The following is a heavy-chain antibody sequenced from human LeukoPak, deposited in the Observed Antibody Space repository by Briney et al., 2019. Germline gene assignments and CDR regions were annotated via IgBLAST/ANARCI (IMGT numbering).Heavy chain of an antibody. CDR3: ASTALESIAARPDYYYYYMDV. Sequence: SQTLSLTCTVSGGSISSGSYYWSWIRQPAGKGLEWIGRIYTSRSTDYNPSLKSRDTISVDTSKNQFSLKLSSVTAADTAVYYCASTALESIAARPDYYYYYMDVWGKGTTVTVSS. V-gene: IGHV4-61*02. D-gene: IGHD6-6*01. CDR1: GGSISSGSYY. J-gene: IGHJ6*03. CDR2: IYTSRST.